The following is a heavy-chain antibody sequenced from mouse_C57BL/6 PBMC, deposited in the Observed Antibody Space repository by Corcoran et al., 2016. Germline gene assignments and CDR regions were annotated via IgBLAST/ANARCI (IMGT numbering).Heavy chain of an antibody. CDR1: GYTFTTYG. Sequence: QIQLVQSGPELKKPGETVKISCKASGYTFTTYGMSWVKQAPGKGLKWMGWINTYSGVPTYADDFKGRFAFSLETSASTAYLQINNLKNEDTATYFCARNYGPMLYWYFDVWGTGTTVTVSS. CDR3: ARNYGPMLYWYFDV. J-gene: IGHJ1*03. CDR2: INTYSGVP. V-gene: IGHV9-3*01. D-gene: IGHD1-1*01.